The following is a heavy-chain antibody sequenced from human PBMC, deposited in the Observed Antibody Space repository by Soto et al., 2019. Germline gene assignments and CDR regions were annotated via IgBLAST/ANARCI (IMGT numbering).Heavy chain of an antibody. J-gene: IGHJ4*02. D-gene: IGHD6-6*01. CDR2: INHSGST. V-gene: IGHV4-34*01. CDR1: GGSFSGYY. Sequence: SETLSLTCAVYGGSFSGYYWSWIRQPPGKGLEWIGEINHSGSTNYNPSLKSRVTISVDTSKNQFSLKLSSVTAADTAVYYCAREVASSSSGGYWGQGTLVTVSS. CDR3: AREVASSSSGGY.